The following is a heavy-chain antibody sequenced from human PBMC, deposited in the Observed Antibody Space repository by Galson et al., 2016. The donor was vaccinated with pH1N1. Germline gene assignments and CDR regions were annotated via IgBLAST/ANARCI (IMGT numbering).Heavy chain of an antibody. CDR2: ISKDGNNV. CDR1: GFTLSCCA. V-gene: IGHV3-30*04. CDR3: ARSRDFSFDY. Sequence: SLRLSCAASGFTLSCCAMHWVRQAPGKGLECVALISKDGNNVYCADSVKSRFTISRDSSNNTLYLQMNSLRTEDTAIYYCARSRDFSFDYWGQGALVTVAS. J-gene: IGHJ4*02. D-gene: IGHD4-11*01.